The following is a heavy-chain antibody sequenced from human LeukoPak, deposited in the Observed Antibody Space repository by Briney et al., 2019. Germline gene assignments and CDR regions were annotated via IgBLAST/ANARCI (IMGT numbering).Heavy chain of an antibody. V-gene: IGHV3-74*03. CDR1: GFTFSSYW. Sequence: GGSLRLSCAASGFTFSSYWMHWVRQAPGRGLVWVSGTNTDGSSTMYADSVKGRFTIARDNAKNTLYLQMNSLRAEDTAVYYCYGANAEHWGQGTLVTVSS. D-gene: IGHD4-23*01. CDR3: YGANAEH. J-gene: IGHJ1*01. CDR2: TNTDGSST.